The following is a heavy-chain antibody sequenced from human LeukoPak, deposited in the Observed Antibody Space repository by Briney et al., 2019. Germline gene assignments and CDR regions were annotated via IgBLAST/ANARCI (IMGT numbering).Heavy chain of an antibody. CDR1: GFTFSSYS. CDR3: ARTIFGVVIRRRGAFDI. Sequence: GGSLRLSCAASGFTFSSYSMNWVRQAPGKGLEWVSSISSSSSYIYYADSVKGRFTISRDNAKNSLYLQMNSLRAEDTAVYYCARTIFGVVIRRRGAFDIWGQGTMVTVSS. V-gene: IGHV3-21*01. J-gene: IGHJ3*02. CDR2: ISSSSSYI. D-gene: IGHD3-3*01.